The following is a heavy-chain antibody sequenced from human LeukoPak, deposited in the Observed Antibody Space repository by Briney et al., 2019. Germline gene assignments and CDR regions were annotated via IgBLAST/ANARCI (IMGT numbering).Heavy chain of an antibody. Sequence: ASVKVSCKASGYTFTSYGISWVRQAPGQGLEWMGWISAYNGNTNYAQKLQGRVTMTTDTSTSTAYMELRSLRSDDTAVYCCARDIGYQLLDNWFDPWGQGTLVTVSS. CDR1: GYTFTSYG. D-gene: IGHD2-2*01. V-gene: IGHV1-18*01. CDR3: ARDIGYQLLDNWFDP. J-gene: IGHJ5*02. CDR2: ISAYNGNT.